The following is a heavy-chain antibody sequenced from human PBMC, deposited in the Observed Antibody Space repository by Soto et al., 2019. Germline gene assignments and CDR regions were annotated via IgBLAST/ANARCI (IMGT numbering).Heavy chain of an antibody. CDR2: FHSSGST. V-gene: IGHV4-4*07. CDR1: GGSISSYY. D-gene: IGHD3-16*01. CDR3: VRDGGENDP. J-gene: IGHJ5*02. Sequence: QVQLQESGPGLVKPSETLSLTCTVSGGSISSYYWSWIRQPAGKGLAWVGRFHSSGSTNYNPSLKSRLTMSVDTSKNQFSLKLSSVTAADTAVYYCVRDGGENDPWGQGIPVTVSS.